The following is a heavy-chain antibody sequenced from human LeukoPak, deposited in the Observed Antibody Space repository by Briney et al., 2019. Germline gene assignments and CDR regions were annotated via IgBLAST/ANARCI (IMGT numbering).Heavy chain of an antibody. CDR2: IIPIPGIA. CDR3: ARAFHYYYYGMDV. CDR1: GGTFSSYA. Sequence: ASVKVSCKASGGTFSSYAISWVRQAPGQGLEWMGRIIPIPGIANYAQKFQGRVTITADKSTSTAYMELSSLRSEDTAVYYCARAFHYYYYGMDVWGQGTTVTVSS. V-gene: IGHV1-69*04. J-gene: IGHJ6*02.